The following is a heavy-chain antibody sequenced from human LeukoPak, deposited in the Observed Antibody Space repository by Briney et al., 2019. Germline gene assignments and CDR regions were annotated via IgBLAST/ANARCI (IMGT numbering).Heavy chain of an antibody. CDR2: IIPIFGTA. Sequence: SVKVSCKASGGTFSSYAISWVRQAPGQGLEWMGGIIPIFGTANYAQKFQGRVTITTDESTSTAYMELSSLRSEDTAVYYCARLNPEYSSSSTPNWFDPWGQGTLVTVSS. J-gene: IGHJ5*02. D-gene: IGHD6-6*01. CDR1: GGTFSSYA. CDR3: ARLNPEYSSSSTPNWFDP. V-gene: IGHV1-69*05.